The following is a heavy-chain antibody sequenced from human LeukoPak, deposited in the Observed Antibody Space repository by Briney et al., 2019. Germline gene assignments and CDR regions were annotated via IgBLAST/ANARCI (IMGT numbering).Heavy chain of an antibody. CDR3: ARATLYVDTAMVTGWFDP. CDR2: INPSGGST. J-gene: IGHJ5*02. D-gene: IGHD5-18*01. Sequence: ASVKVSCKASGYTFTSYYMHWVRQAPGQGLEWMGIINPSGGSTSYAQKFQGRVTMTRDMSTSTVYMELSSLRSEDTAVYYCARATLYVDTAMVTGWFDPWGQGILVTVSS. CDR1: GYTFTSYY. V-gene: IGHV1-46*01.